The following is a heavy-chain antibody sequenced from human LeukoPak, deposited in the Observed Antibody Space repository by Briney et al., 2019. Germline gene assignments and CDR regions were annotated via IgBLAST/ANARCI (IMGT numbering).Heavy chain of an antibody. CDR2: ISGSGLHT. CDR1: GLSFSSDC. D-gene: IGHD3/OR15-3a*01. CDR3: AKWTPHWYFDL. V-gene: IGHV3-23*01. J-gene: IGHJ2*01. Sequence: GGSLRLSCAVSGLSFSSDCMSWVRQAPGKGLEWVSDISGSGLHTYYADSVKGRLTISRDNSKNTLYLQMNSLRADDTAVYYCAKWTPHWYFDLWGRGTLVAVSS.